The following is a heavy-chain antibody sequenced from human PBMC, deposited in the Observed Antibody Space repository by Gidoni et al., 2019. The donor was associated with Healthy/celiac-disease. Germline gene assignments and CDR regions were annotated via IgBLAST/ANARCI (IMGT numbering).Heavy chain of an antibody. CDR2: IYHSGST. CDR3: ARLGLDYYDSSGPPEYFDL. D-gene: IGHD3-22*01. V-gene: IGHV4-4*02. CDR1: GGSISSSNW. Sequence: QVQLQESGPGLVKPSGTLSLTCAVSGGSISSSNWWSWVRQPPGKGLEWIGEIYHSGSTNYNPSLKSRVTISVDKSKNQFSLKLSSVTAADTAVYYCARLGLDYYDSSGPPEYFDLWGRGTLVTVSS. J-gene: IGHJ2*01.